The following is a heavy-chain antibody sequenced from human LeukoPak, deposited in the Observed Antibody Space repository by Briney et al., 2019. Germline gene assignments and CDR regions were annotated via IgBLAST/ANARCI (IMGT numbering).Heavy chain of an antibody. Sequence: GGSLRLSCAASEFTFSNYNMHWVRQAPGKGLEWVSTIGTLGDTYYPGSVKGRFTISRENAKNSLYLQMNSLRAGDTAVYYCARDKYYYDSGSYSAFDIWGQGTMVTVSS. CDR1: EFTFSNYN. CDR2: IGTLGDT. CDR3: ARDKYYYDSGSYSAFDI. V-gene: IGHV3-13*01. J-gene: IGHJ3*02. D-gene: IGHD3-10*01.